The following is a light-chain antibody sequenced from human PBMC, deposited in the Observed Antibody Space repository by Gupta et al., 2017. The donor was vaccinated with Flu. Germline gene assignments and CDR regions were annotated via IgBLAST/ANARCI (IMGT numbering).Light chain of an antibody. CDR2: GAS. CDR3: QQYALSPNT. J-gene: IGKJ1*01. V-gene: IGKV3-20*01. Sequence: EKFTLSCRSSQSLPSTYVAWYQQKPGKSPKLLIFGASSRATGTPDSFSGGGSGTDFTLTISRLEPEDFAVYYCQQYALSPNTFGQGTKVEV. CDR1: QSLPSTY.